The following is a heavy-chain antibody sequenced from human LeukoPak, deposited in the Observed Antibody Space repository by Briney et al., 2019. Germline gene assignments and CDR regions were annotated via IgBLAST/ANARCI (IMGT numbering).Heavy chain of an antibody. CDR1: GYTFTSNY. Sequence: ASVKVSCKAFGYTFTSNYMHWVRQAPGQGLEWMGWINPNSGGTNYAQKFQGRVTMTRDTSISTAYMELSRLRSDDTAVYYCARSGYVWGSYRYSQFDYWGQGTLVTVSS. V-gene: IGHV1-2*02. D-gene: IGHD3-16*02. J-gene: IGHJ4*02. CDR2: INPNSGGT. CDR3: ARSGYVWGSYRYSQFDY.